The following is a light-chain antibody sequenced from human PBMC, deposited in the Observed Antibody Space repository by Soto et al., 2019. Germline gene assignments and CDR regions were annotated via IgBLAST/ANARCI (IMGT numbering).Light chain of an antibody. CDR1: SSDVGGYNY. J-gene: IGLJ1*01. CDR2: DVS. CDR3: CSYAGSPRYV. Sequence: QSALTQPRSVSGSPGQSVTISCTGTSSDVGGYNYVSWYQQHPVKAPKVMIYDVSERPSGVPDRFSGSKSGNTASLTISGIQAEDEADYYCCSYAGSPRYVFGTGTKVTVL. V-gene: IGLV2-11*01.